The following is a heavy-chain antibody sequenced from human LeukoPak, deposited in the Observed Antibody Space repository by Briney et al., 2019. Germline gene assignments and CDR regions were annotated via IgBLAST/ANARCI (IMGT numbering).Heavy chain of an antibody. D-gene: IGHD4-17*01. CDR1: GFTFSSYG. J-gene: IGHJ4*02. CDR3: ATDIYGDHDY. Sequence: GGTLRLSCAASGFTFSSYGMSWVRQAPGKGLEWVSAISGSGGSTYYADSVKGRFTISRDNAKNSLYLQMNSLRAEDTAVYYCATDIYGDHDYWGRGTLVTVSS. V-gene: IGHV3-23*01. CDR2: ISGSGGST.